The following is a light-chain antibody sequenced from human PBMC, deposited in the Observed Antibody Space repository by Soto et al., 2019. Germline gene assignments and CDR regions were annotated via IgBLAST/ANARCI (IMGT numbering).Light chain of an antibody. CDR3: QQYGSSSLS. CDR1: QSVSSAY. J-gene: IGKJ4*01. V-gene: IGKV3-20*01. CDR2: GAS. Sequence: EIVLTQSPGTLSLSPGERATLSCRASQSVSSAYLVWYQQKPGQAPRLLIYGASSRATGIPDRFSGSGSGTAFTLTISRLELEDFAVYSCQQYGSSSLSFGGGTKVEIK.